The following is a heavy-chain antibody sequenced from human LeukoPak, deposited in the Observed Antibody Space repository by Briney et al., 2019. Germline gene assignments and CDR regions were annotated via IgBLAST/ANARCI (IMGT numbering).Heavy chain of an antibody. J-gene: IGHJ4*02. D-gene: IGHD5-18*01. CDR1: GFTFSNHG. V-gene: IGHV3-21*01. Sequence: GGSLRLSCAASGFTFSNHGMNWVRQAPGKGLEWVSSISSLSSYIYYADSLKGRFTISRDNAKNSLYLQMNSLRAEDTAVYYCARGGPRDGYDYWGQGTLVTVSS. CDR3: ARGGPRDGYDY. CDR2: ISSLSSYI.